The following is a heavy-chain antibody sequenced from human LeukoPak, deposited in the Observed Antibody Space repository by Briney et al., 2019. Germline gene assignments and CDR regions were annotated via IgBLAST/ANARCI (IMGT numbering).Heavy chain of an antibody. CDR1: GGSISSYY. V-gene: IGHV4-59*01. J-gene: IGHJ4*02. D-gene: IGHD4-17*01. CDR2: IYYSGST. Sequence: SETLSLTCTVSGGSISSYYWSWIRQPPGKGLEWIGYIYYSGSTNYNPSLKSRVTIPVDTSKNQFSLKLSSVTAADTAVYYCARDRFDGDYTFDYWGQGTLVTVSS. CDR3: ARDRFDGDYTFDY.